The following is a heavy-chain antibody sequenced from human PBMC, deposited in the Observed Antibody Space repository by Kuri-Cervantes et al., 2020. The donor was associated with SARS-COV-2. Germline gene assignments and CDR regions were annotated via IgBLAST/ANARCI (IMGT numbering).Heavy chain of an antibody. Sequence: GESLKISCAASGFTFSSYEMNWVRQAPGKGLEWVSYISSSGSTIYYADSVKGRFTISRDNAKNSLYLQMNSLRAEDTAVYYCAREVTVVVNKYYYYYYGMDVWGQGTTVTVSS. CDR2: ISSSGSTI. CDR3: AREVTVVVNKYYYYYYGMDV. V-gene: IGHV3-48*03. CDR1: GFTFSSYE. J-gene: IGHJ6*02. D-gene: IGHD3-22*01.